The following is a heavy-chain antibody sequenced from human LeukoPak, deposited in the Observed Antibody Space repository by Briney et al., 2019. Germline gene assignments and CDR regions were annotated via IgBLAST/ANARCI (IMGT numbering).Heavy chain of an antibody. CDR1: GGSISSYY. J-gene: IGHJ5*02. CDR2: IYYSGST. CDR3: ARLAVVVNWFDP. V-gene: IGHV4-39*01. D-gene: IGHD2-15*01. Sequence: SETLSLTCTVSGGSISSYYWGWIRQPPGKGLEWIGSIYYSGSTYYNPSLKSRVTISVDTSKNQFSLKLSSVTAADTAVYYCARLAVVVNWFDPWGQGTLVTVSS.